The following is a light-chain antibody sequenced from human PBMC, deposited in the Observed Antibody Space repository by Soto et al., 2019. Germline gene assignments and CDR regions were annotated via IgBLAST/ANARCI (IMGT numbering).Light chain of an antibody. Sequence: QSVLTQPPSVSGAPGQRVTISCTGSSSNIGAGYDVHWYQQLPGTAPKLLIYVNVNRPSGVPDRFSGSKSGTSASLAITGLQAEDEADYYCQSYDRSLSALVFGGGTKLTVL. CDR3: QSYDRSLSALV. CDR2: VNV. J-gene: IGLJ2*01. CDR1: SSNIGAGYD. V-gene: IGLV1-40*01.